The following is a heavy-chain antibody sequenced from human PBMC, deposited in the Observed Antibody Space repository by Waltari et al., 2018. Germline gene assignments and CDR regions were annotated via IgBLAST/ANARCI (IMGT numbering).Heavy chain of an antibody. Sequence: QLQLQESGPGLVKPSETLSLTCTVSGGSISSSSYYWGWIRQPPGKGLEWIGSIYYSGSTYYNPSLKIRVTISVDTSKNQFSLKLSSVTAADTAVYYCARRQSLIFDYWGQGTLVTVSS. D-gene: IGHD2-8*01. CDR1: GGSISSSSYY. V-gene: IGHV4-39*01. CDR3: ARRQSLIFDY. CDR2: IYYSGST. J-gene: IGHJ4*02.